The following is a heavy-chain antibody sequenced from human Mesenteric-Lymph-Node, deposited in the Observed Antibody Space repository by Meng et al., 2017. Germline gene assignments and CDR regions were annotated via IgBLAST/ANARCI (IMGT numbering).Heavy chain of an antibody. CDR3: ATQESRDGHNPY. V-gene: IGHV4-4*02. CDR2: MYHSGTT. J-gene: IGHJ4*02. D-gene: IGHD5-24*01. Sequence: QLHESGQGLVKPSGPLSLTCVVSGSSISSSYWWTWVRQSPGKGLEWIGEMYHSGTTNYNPSLKSRVTISMGKSNNQLSLKLNSVTAADTAVYYCATQESRDGHNPYWGQGTLVTVSS. CDR1: GSSISSSYW.